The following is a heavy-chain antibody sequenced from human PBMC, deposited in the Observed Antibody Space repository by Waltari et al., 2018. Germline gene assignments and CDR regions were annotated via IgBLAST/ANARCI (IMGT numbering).Heavy chain of an antibody. J-gene: IGHJ4*02. D-gene: IGHD4-17*01. CDR2: STDGGAYL. CDR3: ARALTTPNDF. V-gene: IGHV3-21*02. CDR1: GFALTTFG. Sequence: EVQLVESGGGLVKPGGSLRLSGAASGFALTTFGLSWVRQAPGKGLEWVSSSTDGGAYLYYADSVRGRFTVSIDNAKNSLHLQMNNLRAEDTAIYYCARALTTPNDFWGQGTLVTVSS.